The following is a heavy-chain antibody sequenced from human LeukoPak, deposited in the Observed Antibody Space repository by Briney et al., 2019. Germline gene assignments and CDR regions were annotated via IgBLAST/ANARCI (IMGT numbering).Heavy chain of an antibody. Sequence: GGSLRFSCAASGFTLSTYAMSWVRQTPGKGLEWVAATSSSDAGTYHADSVRGRFTISRDNSKNTLYLQMNSLRAEDAAVYFCAKAPVTSCRGAYCYPFDSWGQGTLVTVSS. J-gene: IGHJ4*02. CDR3: AKAPVTSCRGAYCYPFDS. CDR1: GFTLSTYA. V-gene: IGHV3-23*01. D-gene: IGHD2-21*01. CDR2: TSSSDAGT.